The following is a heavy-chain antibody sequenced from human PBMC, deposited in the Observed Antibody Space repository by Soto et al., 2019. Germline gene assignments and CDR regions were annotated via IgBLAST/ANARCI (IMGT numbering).Heavy chain of an antibody. D-gene: IGHD3-3*01. J-gene: IGHJ6*02. CDR1: GFTFENYA. V-gene: IGHV3-23*01. Sequence: GGSLRLSCVASGFTFENYAMSWVRRAPGKGLEWVSAISSSGGTTYYSDSVKGRFTISRDNSKNTVYLQMNDLRVEDAAEYFCAKDSWAIFGVPAGEYYAMDVWGQGTTVTVSS. CDR3: AKDSWAIFGVPAGEYYAMDV. CDR2: ISSSGGTT.